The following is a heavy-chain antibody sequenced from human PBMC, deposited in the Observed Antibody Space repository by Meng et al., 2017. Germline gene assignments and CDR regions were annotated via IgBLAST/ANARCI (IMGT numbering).Heavy chain of an antibody. CDR1: GFTFSDYY. CDR3: AKPVMITFGVNAFDI. V-gene: IGHV3-23*01. J-gene: IGHJ3*02. CDR2: ISGSGGST. D-gene: IGHD3-16*01. Sequence: GESLKISCAASGFTFSDYYMSWIRQAPGKGLEWVSAISGSGGSTYYADSVKGRFTISRDNSKNTLYLQMNSLRAEDTAVYYCAKPVMITFGVNAFDIWGQGTMVTVSS.